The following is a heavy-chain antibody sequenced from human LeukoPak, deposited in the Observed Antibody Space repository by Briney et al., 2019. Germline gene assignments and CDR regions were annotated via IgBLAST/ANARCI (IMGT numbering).Heavy chain of an antibody. CDR2: INPNSGGT. V-gene: IGHV1-2*02. CDR3: ARVIWGTVTPCDY. D-gene: IGHD4-11*01. CDR1: EYTFTGYY. Sequence: GASVKVSCKASEYTFTGYYMHWVRQAPGQGLEWMGWINPNSGGTNYAQKFQGRVTMTRDTSTSTAYMELRSLRSDDTAVYYCARVIWGTVTPCDYWGQGTLVTVSS. J-gene: IGHJ4*02.